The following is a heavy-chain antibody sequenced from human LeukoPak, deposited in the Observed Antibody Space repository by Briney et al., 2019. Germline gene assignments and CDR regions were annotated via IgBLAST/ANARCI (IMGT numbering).Heavy chain of an antibody. J-gene: IGHJ4*02. Sequence: SETLSLTCAVYGGSFSGYYWSWIRQPPGKGLEWIGEINHSGSTNYNPSLKSRVTISVDTSKNQFSLKLSSVTAADTAVYYCARSLETYYDFWSGYDRGRYFDYWGQGTLVTVSS. CDR1: GGSFSGYY. CDR3: ARSLETYYDFWSGYDRGRYFDY. CDR2: INHSGST. V-gene: IGHV4-34*01. D-gene: IGHD3-3*01.